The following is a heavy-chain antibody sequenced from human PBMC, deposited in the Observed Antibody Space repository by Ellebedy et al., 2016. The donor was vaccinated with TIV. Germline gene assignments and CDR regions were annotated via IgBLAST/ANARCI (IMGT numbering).Heavy chain of an antibody. D-gene: IGHD1-26*01. CDR2: ISAGNANT. J-gene: IGHJ4*02. CDR3: ARGGGSYWGGY. Sequence: AASVKVSCKASGYTFTSYAIHWVRQAPGQRLEWMGWISAGNANTKYSQKFQGRVTITRDTSASTAYMELSSLRSEDTAVYYCARGGGSYWGGYWGQGTLVTVSS. CDR1: GYTFTSYA. V-gene: IGHV1-3*01.